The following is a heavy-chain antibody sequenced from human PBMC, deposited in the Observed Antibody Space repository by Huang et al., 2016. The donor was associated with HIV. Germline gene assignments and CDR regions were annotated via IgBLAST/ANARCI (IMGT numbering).Heavy chain of an antibody. CDR3: AAHGRIVGIPAAPLRFDP. CDR1: GGSISSSSYY. V-gene: IGHV4-39*01. Sequence: ESGPGLVKPSETLSLTCTVPGGSISSSSYYWGWIRQPPGKGLEWIGSIYHSGTTYYNPSLKSRVTISVDTSRTQFALKLSPVTAADTAVYYCAAHGRIVGIPAAPLRFDPWGQGTLVTVSS. D-gene: IGHD6-13*01. J-gene: IGHJ5*02. CDR2: IYHSGTT.